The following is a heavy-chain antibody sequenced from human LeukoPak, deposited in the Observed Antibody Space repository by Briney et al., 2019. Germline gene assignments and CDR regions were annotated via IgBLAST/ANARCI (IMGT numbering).Heavy chain of an antibody. Sequence: PGGSLRLSCAASGFTVSSNYMSWVRQAPGKRLEWVSMIYSGGTTYYTDSVKGRFTISRDNSNNMLYLQMNSLRAEDTAVYYCARGYCSGGSCYSKDYYYMDVWGKGTTVTVSS. D-gene: IGHD2-15*01. J-gene: IGHJ6*03. CDR1: GFTVSSNY. CDR3: ARGYCSGGSCYSKDYYYMDV. V-gene: IGHV3-53*01. CDR2: IYSGGTT.